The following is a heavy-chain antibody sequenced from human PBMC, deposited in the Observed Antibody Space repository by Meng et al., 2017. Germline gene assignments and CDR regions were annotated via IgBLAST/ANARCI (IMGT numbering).Heavy chain of an antibody. CDR3: ARDVGGDYETLFDY. D-gene: IGHD4-17*01. J-gene: IGHJ4*02. CDR2: IVYSGST. CDR1: GGSVGSGNYY. V-gene: IGHV4-61*01. Sequence: QAQLQAAGPGVVRPSETLSLTCTVSGGSVGSGNYYWSWIRQPPGKGLEWIGYIVYSGSTTYNPSLKTRVTISVDTSKNQFSLKLTSVTAADTAVYFCARDVGGDYETLFDYWGQGTLVTVSS.